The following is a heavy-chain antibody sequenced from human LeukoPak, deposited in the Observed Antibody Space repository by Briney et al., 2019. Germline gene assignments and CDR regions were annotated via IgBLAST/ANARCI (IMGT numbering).Heavy chain of an antibody. Sequence: ASGWVSRKTPGYNFPVSGICWVRQAPGQGPEWIGSTDGYNGRTIYAQRVEDRVTMTTDTSTRTVYMELRRLKANDTAVYYCARETSGGDRHPTGYFDYWGHGSLVIVSS. D-gene: IGHD1-1*01. CDR2: TDGYNGRT. V-gene: IGHV1-18*01. J-gene: IGHJ4*01. CDR3: ARETSGGDRHPTGYFDY. CDR1: GYNFPVSG.